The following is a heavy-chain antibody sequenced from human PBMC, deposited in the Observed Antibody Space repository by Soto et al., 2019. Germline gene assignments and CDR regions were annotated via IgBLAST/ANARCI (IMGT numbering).Heavy chain of an antibody. D-gene: IGHD2-21*02. CDR3: AREIVTAGGNNYFDP. CDR2: VYHTGDT. CDR1: GGTVASSHW. J-gene: IGHJ5*02. Sequence: SETLSLTCGVSGGTVASSHWWSWVRQSPGGGLEWIGNVYHTGDTNFNPSLQSRVTISVDKSNNQFSLRLNSLAAADTAVYFCAREIVTAGGNNYFDPWGPGTLVTVSS. V-gene: IGHV4-4*02.